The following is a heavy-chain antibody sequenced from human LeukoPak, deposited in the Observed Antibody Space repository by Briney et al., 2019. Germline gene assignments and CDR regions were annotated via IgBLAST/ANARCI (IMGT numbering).Heavy chain of an antibody. D-gene: IGHD6-19*01. J-gene: IGHJ4*02. V-gene: IGHV3-66*01. Sequence: GGSLRLSCAASGFTFGNYWMSWVRQAPGKGLEWVSVIYSGGSTYYADSVKGRFTISRDNSKNTLYLQMNSLRAEDTAVYYCARDGSSGWPDYWGQGTLVTVSS. CDR3: ARDGSSGWPDY. CDR2: IYSGGST. CDR1: GFTFGNYW.